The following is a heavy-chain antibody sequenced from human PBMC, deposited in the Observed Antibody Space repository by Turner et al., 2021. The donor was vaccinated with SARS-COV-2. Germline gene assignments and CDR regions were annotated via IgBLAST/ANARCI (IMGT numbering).Heavy chain of an antibody. Sequence: QVQLQESGPGLAKPSETRALSCRVPGGSITTSSYYWGWIRQSPGKGLEWIGSMFYTGTTYYNPSLKGRVTIVADKSKNSFSLTMTSVTAADTAVYYCARYSSGWYYYAMDVWGQGTTVTVSS. CDR3: ARYSSGWYYYAMDV. V-gene: IGHV4-39*02. CDR1: GGSITTSSYY. CDR2: MFYTGTT. J-gene: IGHJ6*02. D-gene: IGHD6-19*01.